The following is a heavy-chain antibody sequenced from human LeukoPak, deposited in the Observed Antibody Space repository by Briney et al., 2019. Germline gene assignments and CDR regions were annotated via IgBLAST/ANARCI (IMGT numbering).Heavy chain of an antibody. CDR3: ARDGNTLDT. CDR2: IYSGAST. CDR1: GFTVSSTY. Sequence: GGSLRLSCAASGFTVSSTYMSWVRQAPGKGLEWVSGIYSGASTDSADSVKGSFTITRNNSKNTLYIQMNSLRAEDTAVYYRARDGNTLDTWGQGTLVTVSS. V-gene: IGHV3-53*01. D-gene: IGHD4-23*01. J-gene: IGHJ5*02.